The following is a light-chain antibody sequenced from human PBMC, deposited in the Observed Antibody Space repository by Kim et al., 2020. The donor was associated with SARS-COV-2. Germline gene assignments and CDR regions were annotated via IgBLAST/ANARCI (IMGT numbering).Light chain of an antibody. J-gene: IGLJ3*02. CDR2: AND. Sequence: ELTQPPSASGTPGQNVTISCSGSSSNIGSNTVDWYRHLPGTAPTLVIYANDQRPSGVPDRFSASKSGTSAPLAISGLQSEDEAHYYCVAWDDSLNGPNWVFGGGTQLTVL. V-gene: IGLV1-44*01. CDR3: VAWDDSLNGPNWV. CDR1: SSNIGSNT.